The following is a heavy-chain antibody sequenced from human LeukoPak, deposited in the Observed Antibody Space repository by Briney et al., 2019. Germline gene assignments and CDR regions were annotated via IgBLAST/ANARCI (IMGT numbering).Heavy chain of an antibody. D-gene: IGHD3-22*01. J-gene: IGHJ4*02. CDR3: ARDYYDSSGYFDY. CDR1: GFTFSDYY. CDR2: ISSSGSTI. Sequence: GGSLRLSCAASGFTFSDYYMSWIRQAPGKGLEWVSYISSSGSTIYYADPVKGRFTISRDNAKNSLYLQMNSLRAEDTAVYYCARDYYDSSGYFDYWGQGTLVTVSS. V-gene: IGHV3-11*01.